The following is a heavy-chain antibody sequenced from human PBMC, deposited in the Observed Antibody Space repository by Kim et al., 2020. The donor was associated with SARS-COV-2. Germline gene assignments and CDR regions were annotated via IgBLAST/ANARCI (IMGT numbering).Heavy chain of an antibody. CDR3: ARFYSSGWYDGPHGNYGMDV. J-gene: IGHJ6*02. Sequence: GGSLRLSCAASGFTFSSYGMHWVRQAPGKGLEWVAVIWYDGSNKYYADSVKGRFTISRDNSKNTLYLQMNSLRAEDTAVYYCARFYSSGWYDGPHGNYGMDVWGQGTTVTVSS. V-gene: IGHV3-33*01. CDR1: GFTFSSYG. D-gene: IGHD6-19*01. CDR2: IWYDGSNK.